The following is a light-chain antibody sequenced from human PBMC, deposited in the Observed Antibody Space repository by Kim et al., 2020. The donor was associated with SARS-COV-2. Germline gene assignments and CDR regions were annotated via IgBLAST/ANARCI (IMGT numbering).Light chain of an antibody. CDR2: GAS. CDR3: QQYNNWPYT. V-gene: IGKV3-15*01. Sequence: SVYPGESATLSCRASQSVSSKLAWYQQKPGQAPRLLSYGASTRATGIPARFSGSGSGTEFSFTISSLQSEDFAVYYCQQYNNWPYTFGQGTKLEI. J-gene: IGKJ2*01. CDR1: QSVSSK.